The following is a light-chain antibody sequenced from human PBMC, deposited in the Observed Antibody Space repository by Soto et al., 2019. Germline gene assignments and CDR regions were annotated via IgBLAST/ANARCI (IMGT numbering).Light chain of an antibody. CDR1: QSVSSY. Sequence: EIVLTQSPATLSLSPGERATLSCRASQSVSSYLAWYRQKPGQAPRLLIYDASNRATGIPARFSGSGSGTDFTLTISSLEPEDFAVYYCQQRINWPGTFGQGTKVDIK. V-gene: IGKV3-11*01. J-gene: IGKJ1*01. CDR3: QQRINWPGT. CDR2: DAS.